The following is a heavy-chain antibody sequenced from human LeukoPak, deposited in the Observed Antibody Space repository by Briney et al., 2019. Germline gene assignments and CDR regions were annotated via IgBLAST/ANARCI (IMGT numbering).Heavy chain of an antibody. CDR2: ISISGSTI. J-gene: IGHJ4*02. CDR1: GFTFSNNE. CDR3: ARGGVVVSAAVDY. V-gene: IGHV3-48*03. Sequence: PGGSLRLSCAASGFTFSNNERNWVRQAPGKGLEWVSYISISGSTIYYADSVKGRFTISRDNAKNSLYLQMNSLRAEDTAVYYCARGGVVVSAAVDYWGQGTLVTVSS. D-gene: IGHD2-2*01.